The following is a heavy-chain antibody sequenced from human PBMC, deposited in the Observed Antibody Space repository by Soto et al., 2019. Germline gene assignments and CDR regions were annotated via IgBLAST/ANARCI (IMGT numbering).Heavy chain of an antibody. J-gene: IGHJ6*02. Sequence: VGSLTLSCAASGFSFSSYSMGWVRQAPGKGLEWVSAISGSGGSTYYADSVKGRFTISRDNSKNTLYLQMNSLRAEDTAVYYCAKGGVLRFLEWLSHYYGMDVWGQGTTVTVS. CDR3: AKGGVLRFLEWLSHYYGMDV. D-gene: IGHD3-3*01. CDR1: GFSFSSYS. V-gene: IGHV3-23*01. CDR2: ISGSGGST.